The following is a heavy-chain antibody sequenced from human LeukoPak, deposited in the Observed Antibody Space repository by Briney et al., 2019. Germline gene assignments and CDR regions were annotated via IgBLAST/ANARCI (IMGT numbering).Heavy chain of an antibody. CDR3: AKGRQGIQLWSNWFDP. CDR1: GFIYRSYD. CDR2: IRNDGRSK. V-gene: IGHV3-30*02. Sequence: GGSLTLSCAASGFIYRSYDMHWVRQAPGKGLEWVAFIRNDGRSKYYADSVKERFTISSDNTKNTLYLQMNSMRAEDTAVYYCAKGRQGIQLWSNWFDPWGQGTLVTVSS. J-gene: IGHJ5*02. D-gene: IGHD5-18*01.